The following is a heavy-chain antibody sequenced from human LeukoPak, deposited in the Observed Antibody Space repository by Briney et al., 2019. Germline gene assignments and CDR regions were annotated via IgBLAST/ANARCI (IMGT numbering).Heavy chain of an antibody. Sequence: GGSLRLSCAASGLTVSNNYMSWVRQAPGKGLEYISVIYSGGGTFYSGSVRGRFTISRDDSKNTLYLQMNSLRADDTAVYYCAKDEAWGATGAFDIWGQGTMVTVSS. J-gene: IGHJ3*02. V-gene: IGHV3-53*01. D-gene: IGHD3-16*01. CDR1: GLTVSNNY. CDR2: IYSGGGT. CDR3: AKDEAWGATGAFDI.